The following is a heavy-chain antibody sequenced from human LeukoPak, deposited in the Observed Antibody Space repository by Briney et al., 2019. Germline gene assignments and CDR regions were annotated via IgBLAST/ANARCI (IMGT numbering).Heavy chain of an antibody. D-gene: IGHD3-9*01. CDR3: AREPYYDILTGYYRGGSGY. J-gene: IGHJ4*02. CDR2: IYSGGST. CDR1: GFTFSSYS. Sequence: PGGSLRLSCAGSGFTFSSYSMTWVRQAPGKGLEWVAVIYSGGSTYYADSVKGRFTISRDNSKNTPYLQMNSLRAEDTAVYFCAREPYYDILTGYYRGGSGYWGQGTLVTVSS. V-gene: IGHV3-53*01.